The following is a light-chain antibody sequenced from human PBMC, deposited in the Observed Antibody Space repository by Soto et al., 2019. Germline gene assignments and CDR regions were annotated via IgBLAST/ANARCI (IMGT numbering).Light chain of an antibody. Sequence: DIQMTQSPSSLSASVGERVTLTCRASQSISSYLTWYQQKPGNAPKLLIYAALIMQSGITSRFSGSGSGTDSTLSNSSLQPEDFATSYCQQSYSAPLSFGRGTKVEIK. CDR3: QQSYSAPLS. J-gene: IGKJ4*01. V-gene: IGKV1-39*01. CDR1: QSISSY. CDR2: AAL.